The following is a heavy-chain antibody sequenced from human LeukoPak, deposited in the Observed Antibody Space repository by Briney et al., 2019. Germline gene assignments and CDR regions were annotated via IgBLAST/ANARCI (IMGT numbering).Heavy chain of an antibody. CDR3: AAGSYSFYYMGV. Sequence: PSETLSLTCAVYGGSFSGYYWSWIRQPPGKGLEWIGEINHSGSTIYNPSLKSRVTISVDTSKNQFSLKLSSVTAADTAVYYCAAGSYSFYYMGVWGKGTTVIISS. D-gene: IGHD3-10*01. J-gene: IGHJ6*03. CDR2: INHSGST. CDR1: GGSFSGYY. V-gene: IGHV4-34*01.